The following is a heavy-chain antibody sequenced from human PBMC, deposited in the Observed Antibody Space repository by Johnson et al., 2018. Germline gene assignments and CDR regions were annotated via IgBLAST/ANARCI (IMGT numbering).Heavy chain of an antibody. CDR3: ARGTMIVVVITELNWFDP. CDR1: GFTFSSYW. Sequence: VQLVESGGGLVQPGGSLRLSCAASGFTFSSYWMSWVRQAPGKGLEWVANIKQDGSEKYYVDSVKGRFTISRDNAKNSLYLQMNSLRAEDTAVYYCARGTMIVVVITELNWFDPWGQGTLVTVSS. J-gene: IGHJ5*02. V-gene: IGHV3-7*01. CDR2: IKQDGSEK. D-gene: IGHD3-22*01.